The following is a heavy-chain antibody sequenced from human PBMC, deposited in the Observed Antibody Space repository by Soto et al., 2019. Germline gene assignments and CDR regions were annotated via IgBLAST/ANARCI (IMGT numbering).Heavy chain of an antibody. D-gene: IGHD6-19*01. J-gene: IGHJ3*02. V-gene: IGHV3-33*01. CDR3: ARDSRKAVAGRHHAFDI. CDR1: GFTFSSYG. Sequence: GGSLRLSCAASGFTFSSYGMHWVRQAPGKGLEWVAVIWYDGSNKYYADSVKGRFTISRDNSKNTLYLQMNSLRAEDTAVYYCARDSRKAVAGRHHAFDIGGQGTMVTVSS. CDR2: IWYDGSNK.